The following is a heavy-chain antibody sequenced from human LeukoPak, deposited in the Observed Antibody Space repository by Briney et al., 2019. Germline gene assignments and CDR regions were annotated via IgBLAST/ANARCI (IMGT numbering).Heavy chain of an antibody. V-gene: IGHV1-18*01. Sequence: ASVKVSCKASGYTFTSYGISWVRQAPGQGLEWMGWISAYNGNTNYAQKLQGRITMTGDTSTSTVYMELSSLRSEDTAVYYCARDQQWLITGEDFFDIWGQGTMVTVSS. CDR2: ISAYNGNT. D-gene: IGHD6-19*01. J-gene: IGHJ3*02. CDR1: GYTFTSYG. CDR3: ARDQQWLITGEDFFDI.